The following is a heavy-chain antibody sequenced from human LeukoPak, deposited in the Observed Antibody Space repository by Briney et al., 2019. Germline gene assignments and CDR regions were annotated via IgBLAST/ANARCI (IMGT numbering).Heavy chain of an antibody. CDR1: GYTFTXXX. Sequence: GESLKISCXGSGYTFTXXXXXXXRQMPGKXXXXXXXXXXXXXXXNYSPSFQGHVTISADKSISTPYLQWAGLNASDTALYYCAXGRAAYYYLGSGSYPPSNWFDPWGQGTLVTVSS. CDR2: XXXXXXXX. J-gene: IGHJ5*02. D-gene: IGHD3-10*01. V-gene: IGHV5-10-1*01. CDR3: AXGRAAYYYLGSGSYPPSNWFDP.